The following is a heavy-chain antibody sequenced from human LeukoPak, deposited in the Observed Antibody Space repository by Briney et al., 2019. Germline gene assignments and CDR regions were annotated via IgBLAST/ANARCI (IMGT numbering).Heavy chain of an antibody. CDR1: GGSISSGGYC. V-gene: IGHV4-30-2*01. CDR3: ASLDYYGSGSYYNEPDY. CDR2: IYHSGST. D-gene: IGHD3-10*01. Sequence: PSQTLSLTCTVSGGSISSGGYCWSRNRQPPGQGLEWIGYIYHSGSTYYNPSLKSRVTISVDRSKNQFSLKLSSVTAADTAVYYCASLDYYGSGSYYNEPDYWGQGTLVTVSS. J-gene: IGHJ4*02.